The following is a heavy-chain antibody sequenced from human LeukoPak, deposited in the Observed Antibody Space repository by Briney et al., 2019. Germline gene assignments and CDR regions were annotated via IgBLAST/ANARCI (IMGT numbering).Heavy chain of an antibody. CDR2: IWYDGSNK. V-gene: IGHV3-33*01. CDR3: ASSITMVRGVIGAFDI. D-gene: IGHD3-10*01. CDR1: GFTFSSYG. J-gene: IGHJ3*02. Sequence: GGSLRLSCAASGFTFSSYGMHWVRQAPGKGLEWVAVIWYDGSNKYYADSVKGRFTISRDNSKNTLYLQMNSLRAEDTAVYYCASSITMVRGVIGAFDIWGQGATVTVSS.